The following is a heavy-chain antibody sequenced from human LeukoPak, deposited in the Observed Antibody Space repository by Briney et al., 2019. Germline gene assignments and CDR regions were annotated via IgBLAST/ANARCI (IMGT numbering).Heavy chain of an antibody. J-gene: IGHJ5*02. Sequence: ASVKVSCKASGYTFTSYGIGWVRQAPGQGLEWMGWISAYNGNTNYAQKLQGRVTMTTDTSTSTAYMELRSLRSDDTAVYYCARDREKYYYGSGTDPWGQGTLVTVSS. CDR1: GYTFTSYG. V-gene: IGHV1-18*01. D-gene: IGHD3-10*01. CDR2: ISAYNGNT. CDR3: ARDREKYYYGSGTDP.